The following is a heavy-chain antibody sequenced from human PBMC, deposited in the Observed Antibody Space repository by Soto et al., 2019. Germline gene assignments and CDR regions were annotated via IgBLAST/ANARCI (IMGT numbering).Heavy chain of an antibody. V-gene: IGHV1-69*12. D-gene: IGHD3-3*02. J-gene: IGHJ6*02. Sequence: QVQLVQSGAEVKKPESSVKVSCKAPGGTFSTYAISWVRQAPGQGLEWMGGIIPMFGTANYAQRFQDRVTITADESTNTVYMGLSSLRSEDTGVYYCARDKDRQQLGGNYYYGIDVWGQGTTVTVSS. CDR1: GGTFSTYA. CDR3: ARDKDRQQLGGNYYYGIDV. CDR2: IIPMFGTA.